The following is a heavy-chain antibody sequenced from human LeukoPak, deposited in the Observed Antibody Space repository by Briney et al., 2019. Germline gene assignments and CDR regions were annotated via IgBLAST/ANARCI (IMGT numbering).Heavy chain of an antibody. D-gene: IGHD3-10*01. CDR2: ISYTSSS. V-gene: IGHV4-59*03. J-gene: IGHJ6*03. CDR3: AAGFRPYYYFYMDV. Sequence: PSETLSLTCTFSGGSISSYYWSWIRQSPGKGLEWIGYISYTSSSNYSPSLKSRVTMSVDTSKNQFSLKLSSVTAADTAVYYCAAGFRPYYYFYMDVWGKGTTVTVSS. CDR1: GGSISSYY.